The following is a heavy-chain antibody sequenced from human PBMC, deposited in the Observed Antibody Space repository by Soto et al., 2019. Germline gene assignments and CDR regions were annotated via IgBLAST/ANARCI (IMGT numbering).Heavy chain of an antibody. CDR1: GFTFSSYG. CDR2: IWYDGSNK. CDR3: ARGGGELPRGYYYYGMDV. J-gene: IGHJ6*02. D-gene: IGHD1-26*01. Sequence: QVQLVESGGGVVQPGRSLRLSCAASGFTFSSYGMHWVRQAPGKGLEWVAVIWYDGSNKYYADAVKGRFTISRDNSKNTLYLQMNSLRAEDTAVYYCARGGGELPRGYYYYGMDVWGQGTTVTVSS. V-gene: IGHV3-33*01.